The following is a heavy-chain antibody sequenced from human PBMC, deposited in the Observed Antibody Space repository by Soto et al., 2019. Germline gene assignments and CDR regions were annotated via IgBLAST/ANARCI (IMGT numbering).Heavy chain of an antibody. CDR3: ATVVGALGHWFDP. CDR2: ISAYNGNT. Sequence: QVQLVQSGGEVKKPGASVKVSCKASGYTFTSYGISWVRQAPGQGLEWMGRISAYNGNTNYAQKLPGRVTTTTDTPTRTAYMELRSLRSDDTPVYYCATVVGALGHWFDPWGQGTLVTVSS. V-gene: IGHV1-18*01. J-gene: IGHJ5*02. CDR1: GYTFTSYG. D-gene: IGHD1-26*01.